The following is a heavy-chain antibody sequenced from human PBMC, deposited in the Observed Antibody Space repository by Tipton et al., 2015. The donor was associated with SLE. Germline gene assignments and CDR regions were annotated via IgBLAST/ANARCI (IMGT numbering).Heavy chain of an antibody. CDR1: GFTFSSYW. CDR2: INSDGSST. D-gene: IGHD1-26*01. Sequence: SLRLSCAASGFTFSSYWMHWVRQAPGKGLVWVSRINSDGSSTRYADSVKGRFTISRDNAKNTLYLQMNSLRAEDTAVYFCAIGAVGARDDYWGQGTLVTVSS. V-gene: IGHV3-74*01. CDR3: AIGAVGARDDY. J-gene: IGHJ4*02.